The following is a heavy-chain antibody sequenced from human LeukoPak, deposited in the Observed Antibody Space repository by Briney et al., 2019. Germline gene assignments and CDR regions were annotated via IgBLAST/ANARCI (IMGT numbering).Heavy chain of an antibody. Sequence: GGSLRLSCAASGFTVSSNYMSWVRQAPGKGLEWVSVIYSGGSTYYADSVKGRFTISRDNSKNTLYLQMNSLRAEDTAVYYCARAPCDSSGYYFDYWGQGTLVTVSS. J-gene: IGHJ4*02. CDR2: IYSGGST. V-gene: IGHV3-53*01. CDR3: ARAPCDSSGYYFDY. CDR1: GFTVSSNY. D-gene: IGHD3-22*01.